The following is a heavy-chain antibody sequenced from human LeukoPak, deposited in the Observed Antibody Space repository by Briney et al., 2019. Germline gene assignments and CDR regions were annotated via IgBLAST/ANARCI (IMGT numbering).Heavy chain of an antibody. D-gene: IGHD7-27*01. CDR2: ITGGGENT. CDR1: GFTFGSYA. Sequence: GGSLRLSCAASGFTFGSYAMSGVRQAPGKGLEWVSTITGGGENTYYADSVRGRFTISRDNSKTTLHLQMNGLRPEDTAVYYCSKVLTGIQDYWGQGTLVTVSS. J-gene: IGHJ4*02. CDR3: SKVLTGIQDY. V-gene: IGHV3-23*01.